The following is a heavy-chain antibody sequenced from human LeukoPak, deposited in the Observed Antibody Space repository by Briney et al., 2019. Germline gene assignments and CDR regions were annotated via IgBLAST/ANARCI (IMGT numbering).Heavy chain of an antibody. CDR3: ARMMTTVTTGDY. Sequence: PPGGSLRLSCAASGFTFSSYAMSWVRQAPGKGLEWVSAISGSGGSTYYADSVKGRFTISRDNSKNTLYLQMNSLRAEDTAVYYCARMMTTVTTGDYWGQGTLVTVSS. V-gene: IGHV3-23*01. CDR1: GFTFSSYA. D-gene: IGHD4-17*01. CDR2: ISGSGGST. J-gene: IGHJ4*02.